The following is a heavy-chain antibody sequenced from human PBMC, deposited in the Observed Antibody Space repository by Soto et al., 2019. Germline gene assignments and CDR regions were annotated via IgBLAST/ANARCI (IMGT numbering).Heavy chain of an antibody. J-gene: IGHJ3*02. V-gene: IGHV3-23*01. CDR2: ISGSGGST. CDR1: GLKSRGFA. Sequence: GGLMRLRNGVAGLKSRGFAVSRVSKKKGKGLEWVSAISGSGGSTYYADSVKGRFTISRDNSKNTLYLQMNSLRAEDTAVYYCAKGTSPYIVVVPAAPSHAFDIWGQGTMVTVSS. D-gene: IGHD2-2*01. CDR3: AKGTSPYIVVVPAAPSHAFDI.